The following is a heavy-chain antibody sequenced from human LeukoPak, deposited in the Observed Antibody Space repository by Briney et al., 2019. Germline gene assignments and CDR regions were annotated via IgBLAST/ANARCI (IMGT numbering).Heavy chain of an antibody. D-gene: IGHD6-13*01. CDR2: INAGNGNT. Sequence: ASVKVSCKASGYTFTSYAMHWVRQAPGQRLEWMGWINAGNGNTKYSQKFQGRVTITRDTPASTAYMELSSLRSEDTAVYYCARALPGRIAAAGISDYWGQGTLVTVSS. CDR3: ARALPGRIAAAGISDY. J-gene: IGHJ4*02. CDR1: GYTFTSYA. V-gene: IGHV1-3*01.